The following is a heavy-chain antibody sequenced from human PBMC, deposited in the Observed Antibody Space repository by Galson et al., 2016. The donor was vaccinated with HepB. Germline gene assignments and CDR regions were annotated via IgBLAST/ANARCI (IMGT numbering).Heavy chain of an antibody. J-gene: IGHJ4*02. Sequence: SLRLSCAASGFALGGYAMSWVRQAPGKGLEWVSGISGSGGSTYYADPGKGRFSISRDNLKNTVDLQMNSLRAEDTAVYDCAKGFGATYYVILTGNDGWGQGTLVTVSS. CDR1: GFALGGYA. V-gene: IGHV3-23*01. D-gene: IGHD3-9*01. CDR3: AKGFGATYYVILTGNDG. CDR2: ISGSGGST.